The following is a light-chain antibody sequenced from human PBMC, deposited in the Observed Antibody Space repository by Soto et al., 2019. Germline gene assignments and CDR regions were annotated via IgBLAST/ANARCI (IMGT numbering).Light chain of an antibody. Sequence: AIQLTQSPSSLSASVGDRVIITCRASEGIRSALVWYQQKPGKAPKLLFYDASNLDTGVPSRFSGSGSGTEFTLTISSLQPEDYASYYCLQFISLPTTLGQGTKV. V-gene: IGKV1-13*02. J-gene: IGKJ1*01. CDR1: EGIRSA. CDR3: LQFISLPTT. CDR2: DAS.